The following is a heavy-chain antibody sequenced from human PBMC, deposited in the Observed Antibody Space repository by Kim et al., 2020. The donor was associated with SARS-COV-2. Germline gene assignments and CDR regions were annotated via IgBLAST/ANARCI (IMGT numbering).Heavy chain of an antibody. Sequence: GGSLRLSCAASGFTFSSYAMHWVRQAPGKGLEWVAVISYDGSNKYYADSVKGRFTISRDNSKNTLYLQMNSLRAEDTAVYYCARGLDSRYCSGGSCPPSEGVYMDVWGQGTTVTVSS. CDR1: GFTFSSYA. D-gene: IGHD2-15*01. CDR3: ARGLDSRYCSGGSCPPSEGVYMDV. CDR2: ISYDGSNK. V-gene: IGHV3-30*04. J-gene: IGHJ6*02.